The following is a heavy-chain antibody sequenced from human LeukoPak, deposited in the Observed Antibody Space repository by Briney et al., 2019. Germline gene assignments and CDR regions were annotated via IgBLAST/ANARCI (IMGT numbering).Heavy chain of an antibody. CDR2: ISPYNGKT. CDR3: ARVEKIAVGGRDYFDY. J-gene: IGHJ4*02. Sequence: ASVKVSCKASGYTFSIYGISWVRQAPGQGREWMGWISPYNGKTNSVQKVQGRVTMTTDTSTSTAYMELRSLRSDDTAVYYCARVEKIAVGGRDYFDYWGQGTLVTVSS. CDR1: GYTFSIYG. D-gene: IGHD6-19*01. V-gene: IGHV1-18*01.